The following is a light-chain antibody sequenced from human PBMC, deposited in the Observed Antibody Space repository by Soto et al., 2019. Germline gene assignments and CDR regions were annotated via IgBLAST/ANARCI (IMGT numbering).Light chain of an antibody. CDR3: PQYNNWQRT. V-gene: IGKV3-15*01. J-gene: IGKJ1*01. CDR1: QSVSYY. Sequence: EIVMTHSPATLSVSPGERATLSCRASQSVSYYLAWYQQKPGQAPRLLIYGASTRATGIPARFSGSGSGTDLTVTISSLQSEDFPVDSCPQYNNWQRTFGQGTKVHIK. CDR2: GAS.